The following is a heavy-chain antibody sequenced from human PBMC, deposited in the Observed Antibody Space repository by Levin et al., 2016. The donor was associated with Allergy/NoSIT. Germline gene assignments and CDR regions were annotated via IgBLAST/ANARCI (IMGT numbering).Heavy chain of an antibody. V-gene: IGHV4-34*01. CDR2: INHSGST. CDR3: ARGRPFMITFGGVIDTYYFDY. CDR1: GGSFSGYY. D-gene: IGHD3-16*02. J-gene: IGHJ4*02. Sequence: SETLSLTCAVYGGSFSGYYWSWIRQPPGKGLEWIGEINHSGSTNYNPSLKSRVTISADTSKNQFSLKLSSVTAADTAVYYCARGRPFMITFGGVIDTYYFDYWGQGTLVTVSS.